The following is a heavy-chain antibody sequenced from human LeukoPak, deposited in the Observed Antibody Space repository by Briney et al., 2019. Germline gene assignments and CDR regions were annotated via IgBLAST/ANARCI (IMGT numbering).Heavy chain of an antibody. D-gene: IGHD6-19*01. J-gene: IGHJ4*02. Sequence: PGGSLRLSCAASGFTFSSYEMNWVRQAPGKGLEWVSYISSSGSTIYYADSVKGRSTISRDNAKNSLYLQMNSLRAEDTAVYYCARDEGYSSGWYSSNWGQGTLVTVSS. CDR2: ISSSGSTI. V-gene: IGHV3-48*03. CDR3: ARDEGYSSGWYSSN. CDR1: GFTFSSYE.